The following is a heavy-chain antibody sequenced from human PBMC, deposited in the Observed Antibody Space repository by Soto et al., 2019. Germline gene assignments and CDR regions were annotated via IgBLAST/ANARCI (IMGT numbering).Heavy chain of an antibody. V-gene: IGHV3-48*02. CDR2: ISRSSSTI. CDR3: ARTGIEASGTMYGTDV. CDR1: GFTFSKYI. D-gene: IGHD6-13*01. J-gene: IGHJ6*02. Sequence: PGGSLRLSCAASGFTFSKYILNWVRQAPGKGLEWISSISRSSSTIYYAESVKGRFTISRDNAKNSLSLEMNSLRDEDTAVYYCARTGIEASGTMYGTDVWGPGATVTVSS.